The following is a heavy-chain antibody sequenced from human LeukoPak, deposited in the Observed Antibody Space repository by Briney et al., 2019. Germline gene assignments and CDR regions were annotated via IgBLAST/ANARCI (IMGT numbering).Heavy chain of an antibody. D-gene: IGHD2-15*01. CDR1: GFTFNNYW. CDR3: ASRFRVVVDV. Sequence: GGSQRLSCAASGFTFNNYWMTWVRQAPGKGLECDANIEDDVSGKYYMASEKGKYTLYRHNDNHSLYQQMDSLRAKHPGVYYCASRFRVVVDVWGRGTLVTVSS. J-gene: IGHJ2*01. V-gene: IGHV3-7*01. CDR2: IEDDVSGK.